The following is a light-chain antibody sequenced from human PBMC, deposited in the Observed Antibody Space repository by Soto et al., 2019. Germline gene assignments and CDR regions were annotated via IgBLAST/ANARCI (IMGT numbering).Light chain of an antibody. J-gene: IGKJ2*01. CDR2: GAS. CDR3: HHYGTSPPYT. CDR1: QTVTSDS. Sequence: EIVLTQSPGTLSLSPGERATLSCRASQTVTSDSLAWYQQKPGQAPRLLIYGASSRATGIPDRFGGGGSGTDCTLTITRLEPEDFAVYYCHHYGTSPPYTFGQGTKLEIK. V-gene: IGKV3-20*01.